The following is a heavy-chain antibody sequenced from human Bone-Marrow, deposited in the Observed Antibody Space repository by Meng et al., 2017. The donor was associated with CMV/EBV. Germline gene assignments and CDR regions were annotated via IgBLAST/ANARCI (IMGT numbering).Heavy chain of an antibody. CDR2: IYYSGST. J-gene: IGHJ4*02. D-gene: IGHD3-22*01. Sequence: VDSISSGGSYWSWIRPHPGKCLEWIGYIYYSGSTYYNPSLKSRVTISVDTSKNQFSLKLSSVTAADTAVYYCARGMNLDDSSGPWQHWGQGTLVTVSS. CDR1: VDSISSGGSY. V-gene: IGHV4-31*02. CDR3: ARGMNLDDSSGPWQH.